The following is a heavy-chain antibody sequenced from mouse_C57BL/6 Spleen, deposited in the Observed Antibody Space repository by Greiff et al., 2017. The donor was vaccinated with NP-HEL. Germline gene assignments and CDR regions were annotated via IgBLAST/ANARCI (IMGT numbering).Heavy chain of an antibody. V-gene: IGHV5-4*01. Sequence: EVHLVESGGGLVKPGGSLKLSCAASGFTFSSYAMSWVRQTPEKRLEWVATISDGGSYTYYPDNVKGRFTISRDNAKNNLYLQMSHLKSEDTAMYYCARWGYGNSFDYWGQGTTLTVSS. CDR3: ARWGYGNSFDY. D-gene: IGHD2-1*01. J-gene: IGHJ2*01. CDR2: ISDGGSYT. CDR1: GFTFSSYA.